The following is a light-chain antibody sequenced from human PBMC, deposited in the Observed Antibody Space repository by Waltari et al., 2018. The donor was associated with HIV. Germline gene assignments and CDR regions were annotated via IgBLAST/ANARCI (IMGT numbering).Light chain of an antibody. Sequence: QSALTQPASVSGSPGHSITISCTGTNSNVGSDDLVSWYQQHPGEAPKLIIYEVTKRPAGVFNRCSGSKFGNTASLTSAGLQAEDEADYYCCSCPRSGIRYVLGTGTKVTVL. CDR3: CSCPRSGIRYV. J-gene: IGLJ1*01. CDR2: EVT. V-gene: IGLV2-23*02. CDR1: NSNVGSDDL.